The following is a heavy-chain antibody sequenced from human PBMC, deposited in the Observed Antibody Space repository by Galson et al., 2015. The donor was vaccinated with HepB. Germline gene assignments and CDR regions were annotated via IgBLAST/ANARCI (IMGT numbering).Heavy chain of an antibody. V-gene: IGHV3-21*01. CDR1: GFTFSSYS. CDR3: ARGRGAIAAAGFDY. Sequence: SLRLSCAASGFTFSSYSMNWVRQAPGKGLEWVSSISSSSSYIYYADSVKGRFTISRDNAKNSLYLQMNSLRAEDTAVYYCARGRGAIAAAGFDYWGQGTLVTVSS. CDR2: ISSSSSYI. D-gene: IGHD6-13*01. J-gene: IGHJ4*02.